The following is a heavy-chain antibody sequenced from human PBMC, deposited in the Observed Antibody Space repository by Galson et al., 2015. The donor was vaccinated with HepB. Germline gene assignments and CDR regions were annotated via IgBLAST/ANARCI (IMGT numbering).Heavy chain of an antibody. D-gene: IGHD6-13*01. CDR3: ARVSSSWYGSFDY. J-gene: IGHJ4*02. CDR1: GYTFTGYY. CDR2: INPNSGGT. V-gene: IGHV1-2*04. Sequence: SVKVSCKASGYTFTGYYMHWVRQAPGQGLEWMGWINPNSGGTNYAQKFQGWVTMTRDTSISTAYMELSRLRSDDTAVYYCARVSSSWYGSFDYWGQGTLVTVSS.